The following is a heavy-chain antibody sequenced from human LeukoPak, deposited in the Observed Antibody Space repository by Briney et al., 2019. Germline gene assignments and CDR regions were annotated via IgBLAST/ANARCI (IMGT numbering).Heavy chain of an antibody. CDR2: IIPVFGTT. J-gene: IGHJ6*02. V-gene: IGHV1-69*06. CDR3: ASRRPDYYYGMDV. CDR1: GGTFSTDA. D-gene: IGHD1-14*01. Sequence: SVKVSCKASGGTFSTDALAWVRQVPGQGPEWMGRIIPVFGTTNYAETFQGRVTITADISTSTAYMQLSSLRSEDTAVYYCASRRPDYYYGMDVWGQGTTVTVSS.